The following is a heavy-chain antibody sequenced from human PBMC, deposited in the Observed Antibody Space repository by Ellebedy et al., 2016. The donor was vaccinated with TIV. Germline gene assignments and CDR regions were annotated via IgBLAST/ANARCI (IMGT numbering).Heavy chain of an antibody. V-gene: IGHV3-74*01. CDR3: AREKGSGWYDAFDI. Sequence: LSLTCAASGFNFNIYWMHWVRQGPEKGLVWVSRMNSDGSSTFYADSVKGRFTISRDNAKNTLYLQMNSLRVEDTAVYFCAREKGSGWYDAFDIWGQGTMVTVSS. CDR1: GFNFNIYW. CDR2: MNSDGSST. D-gene: IGHD6-19*01. J-gene: IGHJ3*02.